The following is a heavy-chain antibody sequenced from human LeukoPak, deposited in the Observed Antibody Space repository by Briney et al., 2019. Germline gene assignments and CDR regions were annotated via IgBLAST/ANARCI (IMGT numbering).Heavy chain of an antibody. CDR3: ATGDGYNSFDY. V-gene: IGHV4-4*07. CDR2: IYTSGST. J-gene: IGHJ4*02. D-gene: IGHD5-24*01. Sequence: SETLSLTCTVSGGSFSSYYWSWIRQPAGKGLEWVGRIYTSGSTNYNSSLKSRVTMSVDTSKNQVSLKLSSVTAADTAVYYCATGDGYNSFDYWGQGTLVTVSS. CDR1: GGSFSSYY.